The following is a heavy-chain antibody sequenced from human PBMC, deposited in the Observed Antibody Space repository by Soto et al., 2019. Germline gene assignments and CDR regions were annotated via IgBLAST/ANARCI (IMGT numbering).Heavy chain of an antibody. V-gene: IGHV3-23*01. D-gene: IGHD2-8*01. CDR1: GFTLSSSA. J-gene: IGHJ3*01. CDR2: ISRST. Sequence: GGSLRLSCAASGFTLSSSAMSWVRQAPGKGLEWVTTISRSTYYSDSVKDRFTISRDESKNTLYLQINSLRAEDTAVYYWGMLMVWGFDAFDVWGQGTRVSVAS. CDR3: GMLMVWGFDAFDV.